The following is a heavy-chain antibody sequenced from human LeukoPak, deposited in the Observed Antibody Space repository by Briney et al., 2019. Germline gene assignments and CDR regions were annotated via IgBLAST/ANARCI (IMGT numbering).Heavy chain of an antibody. Sequence: GGSLRLSCAASGFTFSSYWMSWVRQAPGKGLEWVANIKEDGSAKYSVDSVKGRFTISRDNAKNTLYLQMNSLRAEDTAVYYYARDSPGYGAYDLGWGQGTLVTVSS. J-gene: IGHJ4*02. CDR1: GFTFSSYW. CDR3: ARDSPGYGAYDLG. V-gene: IGHV3-7*04. D-gene: IGHD5-12*01. CDR2: IKEDGSAK.